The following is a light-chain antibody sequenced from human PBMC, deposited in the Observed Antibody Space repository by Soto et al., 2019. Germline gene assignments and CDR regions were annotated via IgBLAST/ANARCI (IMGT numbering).Light chain of an antibody. V-gene: IGLV2-14*01. J-gene: IGLJ2*01. CDR1: SNDIGAFDY. Sequence: QSVLTQPASVSASPGQSISISCTGTSNDIGAFDYVSWYQQHPGKAPKLIIFEVFNRPSGVSTRCSGSKSGSTASLTISGLQAEDEADYFCSSYTTNNAHVFGGGTKVTVL. CDR2: EVF. CDR3: SSYTTNNAHV.